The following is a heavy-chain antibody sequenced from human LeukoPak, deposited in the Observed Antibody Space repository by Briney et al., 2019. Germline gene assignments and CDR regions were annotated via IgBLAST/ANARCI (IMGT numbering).Heavy chain of an antibody. V-gene: IGHV3-48*04. Sequence: KPGGSLRLSCAASGSAFTFGDYWMNWVRQAPGKGLEWIADITTSGHTKNYADSVKGRFTISRDNAGTSLYLQMNSLRVEDTGVYYCARGDPHADLWGQGTLVTVSS. CDR2: ITTSGHTK. CDR1: GSAFTFGDYW. CDR3: ARGDPHADL. J-gene: IGHJ5*02.